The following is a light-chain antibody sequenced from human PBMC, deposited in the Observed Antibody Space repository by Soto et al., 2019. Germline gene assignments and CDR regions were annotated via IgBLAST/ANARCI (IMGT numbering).Light chain of an antibody. V-gene: IGKV3-20*01. CDR1: QSVSSNY. CDR3: QQDGSSLFT. Sequence: EIVLAPSPGTLSLSPGERATLSCRASQSVSSNYLAWYQQKPGQGPRLLIYGASSRATGIPDRFSGSGSGTDFTLTISRLEPEDFAVYYCQQDGSSLFTFGPGTKVDIK. CDR2: GAS. J-gene: IGKJ3*01.